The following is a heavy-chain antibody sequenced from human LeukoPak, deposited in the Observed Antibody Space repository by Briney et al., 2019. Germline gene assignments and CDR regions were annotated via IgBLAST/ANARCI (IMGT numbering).Heavy chain of an antibody. J-gene: IGHJ4*02. CDR2: ISYDGSNK. Sequence: GGSLRLSCAASGFTYSSYSMNWVRQAPGKGLEWVAVISYDGSNKYYADSVKGRFTISRDNSKNTLYLQMNSLRAEDTAVHYCARDLGGYSYGVRGFFDYWGQGTLVTVSS. D-gene: IGHD5-18*01. V-gene: IGHV3-30*03. CDR3: ARDLGGYSYGVRGFFDY. CDR1: GFTYSSYS.